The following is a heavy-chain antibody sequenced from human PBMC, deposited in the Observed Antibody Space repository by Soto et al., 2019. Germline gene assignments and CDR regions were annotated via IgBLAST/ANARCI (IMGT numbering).Heavy chain of an antibody. Sequence: SVKVSCKASGGTFSSYAISWVRQAPGQGLEWMGGIIPIFGTANYAQKFQGRVTITADESTSTAYMELSSLRSEDTAVYYCASTNGVSPHNGWFDPWGQGTLVTVSS. CDR2: IIPIFGTA. J-gene: IGHJ5*02. V-gene: IGHV1-69*13. D-gene: IGHD2-8*01. CDR3: ASTNGVSPHNGWFDP. CDR1: GGTFSSYA.